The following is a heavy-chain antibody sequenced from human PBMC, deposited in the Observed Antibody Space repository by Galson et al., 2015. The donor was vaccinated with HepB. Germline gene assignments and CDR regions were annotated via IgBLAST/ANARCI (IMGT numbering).Heavy chain of an antibody. CDR3: ARVTPSDEYGDYEGAFDV. D-gene: IGHD4-17*01. J-gene: IGHJ3*01. V-gene: IGHV3-7*03. CDR2: IKQHGNKE. Sequence: SLRLSCAASGFTFSTYWMTWVRQAPGEGLEWVANIKQHGNKEYYVDSVKGRFTISRDNVKNSLYLHMNSLRAEDMAVYYCARVTPSDEYGDYEGAFDVWGQGTMVTVSS. CDR1: GFTFSTYW.